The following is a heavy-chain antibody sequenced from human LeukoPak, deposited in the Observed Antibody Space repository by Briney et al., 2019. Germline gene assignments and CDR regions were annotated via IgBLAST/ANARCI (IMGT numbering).Heavy chain of an antibody. D-gene: IGHD2-15*01. J-gene: IGHJ6*02. CDR2: ISSSSSYI. V-gene: IGHV3-21*01. CDR1: GFTFSSYS. CDR3: ARDQSGGRRYGMDV. Sequence: GRSLRLSCAASGFTFSSYSMNWVRQAPGKGLEWVSSISSSSSYIYYADSVKGRFTISRDNAKNSLYLQMNSLRAEDTAVYYCARDQSGGRRYGMDVWGQGTTVTVSS.